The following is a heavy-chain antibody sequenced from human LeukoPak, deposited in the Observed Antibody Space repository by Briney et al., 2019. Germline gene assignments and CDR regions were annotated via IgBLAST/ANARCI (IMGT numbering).Heavy chain of an antibody. CDR3: ARALTSYDILTGYRYYFDY. V-gene: IGHV1-69*13. Sequence: GASVTVSCTASGGTFSSYAISWVRQAPGQGLEWMGGIIPIFGTANYAQKFQGRVTITADESTSTAHMELSSLRSEDTAVYYCARALTSYDILTGYRYYFDYWGQGTLVTVSS. J-gene: IGHJ4*02. D-gene: IGHD3-9*01. CDR1: GGTFSSYA. CDR2: IIPIFGTA.